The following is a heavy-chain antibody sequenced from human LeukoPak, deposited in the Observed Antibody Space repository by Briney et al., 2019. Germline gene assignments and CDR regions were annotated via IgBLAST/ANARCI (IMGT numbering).Heavy chain of an antibody. CDR3: AAARVSLWFGVLPTPSFDY. CDR2: INHSGST. CDR1: GGSFSGHY. V-gene: IGHV4-34*01. Sequence: SETLSLTCAVYGGSFSGHYWSWIRQPPGKGLEWIGEINHSGSTNYNPSLKSRVTISVDTSKNQFSLKLSSVTAADTAVYYCAAARVSLWFGVLPTPSFDYWGQGTLVTVSS. J-gene: IGHJ4*02. D-gene: IGHD3-10*01.